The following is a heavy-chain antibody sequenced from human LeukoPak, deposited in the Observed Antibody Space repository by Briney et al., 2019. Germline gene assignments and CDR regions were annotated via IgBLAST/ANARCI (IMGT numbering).Heavy chain of an antibody. V-gene: IGHV3-48*01. D-gene: IGHD5-18*01. CDR2: ISSSSSTI. J-gene: IGHJ5*02. CDR3: AREWGTATDVNWFDP. Sequence: GGSLRLSCAASGFTFSSYSMNWVRQAPGKGLEWVSYISSSSSTIYYADPVKGRFTISRDNAKNSLYLQMNSLRAEDTAVYYCAREWGTATDVNWFDPWGQGTLVTVSS. CDR1: GFTFSSYS.